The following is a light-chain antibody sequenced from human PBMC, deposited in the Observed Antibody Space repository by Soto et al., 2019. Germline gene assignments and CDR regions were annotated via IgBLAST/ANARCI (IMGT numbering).Light chain of an antibody. CDR1: QSVLYSSNNKNY. CDR2: WAS. Sequence: DIVMTQSPDSLAVSLGERATINCKSSQSVLYSSNNKNYLAWYQQKPGQPPKLLIYWASTRESGVPDRFSGSGFGTDLTLTIISLQTDDVAVYYCQQYYSTPFTFGPGTKVDIK. V-gene: IGKV4-1*01. J-gene: IGKJ3*01. CDR3: QQYYSTPFT.